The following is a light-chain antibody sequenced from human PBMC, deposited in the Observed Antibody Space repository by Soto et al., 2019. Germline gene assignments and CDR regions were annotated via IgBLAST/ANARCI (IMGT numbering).Light chain of an antibody. CDR3: LQVARSPIT. CDR1: QGVSSSY. J-gene: IGKJ3*01. Sequence: ERATLSGRASQGVSSSYLAWYQQKPGQAPRLLIYGASSRATGIPDRFSGSGSGTDFTLTISRLEPEDYAMYYCLQVARSPITCGPGPSVAIK. CDR2: GAS. V-gene: IGKV3-20*01.